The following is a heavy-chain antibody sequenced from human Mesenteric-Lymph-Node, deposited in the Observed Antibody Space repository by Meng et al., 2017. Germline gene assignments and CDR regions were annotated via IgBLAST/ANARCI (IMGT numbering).Heavy chain of an antibody. Sequence: GGSLRLSCAASAFTFSNYDIHWVRQAPGKGLEWVAMISFDGSQKYYADSVKGRFTISRDNSKNALYLQMNTLRRDDTAVYYCAREECSTFTCHLDYWGQGTLVTVSS. J-gene: IGHJ4*02. CDR1: AFTFSNYD. CDR2: ISFDGSQK. CDR3: AREECSTFTCHLDY. V-gene: IGHV3-30*04. D-gene: IGHD2/OR15-2a*01.